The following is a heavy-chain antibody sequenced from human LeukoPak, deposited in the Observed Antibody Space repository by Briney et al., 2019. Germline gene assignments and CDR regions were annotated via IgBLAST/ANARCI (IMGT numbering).Heavy chain of an antibody. J-gene: IGHJ4*02. D-gene: IGHD4-17*01. CDR3: ARELRYRDPDTVLDI. Sequence: GGSLRLSCAASGFTGSNNYFSWVRQAPGKGLEWVSVIYIDRTYFAESVKGRFTISRRNSKNTLYLQMNSLRVEDTAVYYCARELRYRDPDTVLDIWGQGTLVTVS. CDR1: GFTGSNNY. V-gene: IGHV3-53*04. CDR2: IYIDRT.